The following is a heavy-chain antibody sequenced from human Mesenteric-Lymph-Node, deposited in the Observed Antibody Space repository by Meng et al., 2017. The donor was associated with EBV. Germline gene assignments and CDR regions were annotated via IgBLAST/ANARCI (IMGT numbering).Heavy chain of an antibody. Sequence: QITLKESGPAFMKPTQTLTLSCTFPGFSLSTFGVGVGWVRQPPGKALEWLGVLYWDEDKRYSPSLKSRLTITKDTSKNQVILTMTNMDPVDTATYYCVRKNFHGDGGYYDLDYWGQGILVTVSS. CDR2: LYWDEDK. CDR1: GFSLSTFGVG. V-gene: IGHV2-5*02. CDR3: VRKNFHGDGGYYDLDY. J-gene: IGHJ4*02. D-gene: IGHD3-22*01.